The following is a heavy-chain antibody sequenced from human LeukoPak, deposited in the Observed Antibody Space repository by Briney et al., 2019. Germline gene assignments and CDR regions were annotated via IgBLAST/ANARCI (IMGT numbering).Heavy chain of an antibody. CDR1: GFTFTNAW. CDR2: IESTAVGGTA. J-gene: IGHJ3*02. V-gene: IGHV3-15*04. CDR3: TTDFDM. Sequence: GGSLRLSRSASGFTFTNAWMSWVRQAPGKGLEWVGRIESTAVGGTADYAAPVRGRFTISRDDSKNTLYLQMNSLKIEDTGVYYCTTDFDMWGQGTMVTVSS.